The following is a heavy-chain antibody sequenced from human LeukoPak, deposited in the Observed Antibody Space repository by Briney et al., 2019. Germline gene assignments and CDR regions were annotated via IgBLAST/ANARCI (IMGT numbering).Heavy chain of an antibody. Sequence: GGSLRLSCAASGFTFSSYSMNCVRQAPGKGLEWVSSISSSSSYIYSADSVKGRFTISRDNAKNSLYLQMNSLRAEDTAVYYCARGIVVVPAAIDLPYYFDYWGQGTLVTISS. CDR2: ISSSSSYI. J-gene: IGHJ4*02. V-gene: IGHV3-21*01. D-gene: IGHD2-2*01. CDR3: ARGIVVVPAAIDLPYYFDY. CDR1: GFTFSSYS.